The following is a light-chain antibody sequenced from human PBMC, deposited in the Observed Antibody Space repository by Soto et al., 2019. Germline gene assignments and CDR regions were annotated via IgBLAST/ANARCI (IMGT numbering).Light chain of an antibody. CDR1: QSLVYSDGNTY. Sequence: DTVLTQTPLSSPVTLGQPASISCKSSQSLVYSDGNTYLSWLQQRPGQPPRLLIYQVSNRFSGGPDRFSGSGAGTEFTLKISRVEAGDVRVYFCVQVAKFPRKFGQGTKVEI. CDR3: VQVAKFPRK. CDR2: QVS. V-gene: IGKV2-24*01. J-gene: IGKJ1*01.